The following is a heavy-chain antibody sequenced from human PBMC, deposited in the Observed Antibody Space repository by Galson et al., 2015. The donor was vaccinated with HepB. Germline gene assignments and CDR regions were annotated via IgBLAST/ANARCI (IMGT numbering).Heavy chain of an antibody. CDR1: GGSISTNTHY. J-gene: IGHJ2*01. D-gene: IGHD4-17*01. Sequence: SETLSLTCTVSGGSISTNTHYWGWIRQPPGMGLEWIVTIYYTGDTYYNPSLNSRVTKSVDTSKNQFSLKLSSVTAADTAVYYCARHFPTTTGLKGFDFWGRGTLVTVSS. V-gene: IGHV4-39*01. CDR2: IYYTGDT. CDR3: ARHFPTTTGLKGFDF.